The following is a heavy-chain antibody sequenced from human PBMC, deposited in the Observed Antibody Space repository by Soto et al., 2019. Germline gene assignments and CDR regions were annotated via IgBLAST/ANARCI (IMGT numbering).Heavy chain of an antibody. CDR3: ARARLVVEGRFDY. CDR2: ISSTSNTV. CDR1: GFSISRLT. J-gene: IGHJ4*02. V-gene: IGHV3-48*01. D-gene: IGHD3-22*01. Sequence: PGGSLRLSCAASGFSISRLTMNWVRQAPGKGLEWVAYISSTSNTVYYADSVDGRFTISRDNAKNSMYLGMNALRAEDTAVYYCARARLVVEGRFDYWGQGTLVTVSS.